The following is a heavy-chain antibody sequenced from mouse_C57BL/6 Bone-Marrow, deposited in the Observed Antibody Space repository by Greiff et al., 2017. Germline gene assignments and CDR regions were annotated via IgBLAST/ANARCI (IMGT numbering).Heavy chain of an antibody. CDR3: TISYGNPFDY. J-gene: IGHJ2*01. Sequence: VQLQQSGAELVRPGASVKLSCTASGFNIKDDYMHWVKQRPEQGLEWIGWIDPENGDTEYASKFQGKATITADTSSNTAYLQLSSLTSEDTAVYYCTISYGNPFDYWGQGTTLTVSS. CDR2: IDPENGDT. V-gene: IGHV14-4*01. D-gene: IGHD2-1*01. CDR1: GFNIKDDY.